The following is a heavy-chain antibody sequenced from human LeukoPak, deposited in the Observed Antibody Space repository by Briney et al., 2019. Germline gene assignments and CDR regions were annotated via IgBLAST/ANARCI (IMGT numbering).Heavy chain of an antibody. CDR2: IDPNSGGT. CDR1: GYTFTGYY. J-gene: IGHJ4*02. D-gene: IGHD3-22*01. V-gene: IGHV1-2*02. CDR3: ARASSDYDSSGSSFDY. Sequence: GASVKVSCKASGYTFTGYYMHWVRRAPGQGREWMGWIDPNSGGTNYAQKFQGRVTMTRDTSISTAYMELSRLRSDDTAVYYCARASSDYDSSGSSFDYWGQGTLVTVSS.